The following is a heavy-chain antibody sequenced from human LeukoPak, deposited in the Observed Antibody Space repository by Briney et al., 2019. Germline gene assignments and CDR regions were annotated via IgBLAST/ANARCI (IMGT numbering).Heavy chain of an antibody. CDR3: ARERIRPSLGSDAFDI. CDR1: GVSISSYY. Sequence: SETLSLTCTVSGVSISSYYWSWIRQPPGQGLEWIGYMYSSGSTNYTPSLKSRVTISGDTSKNQFSLKLTSVTAADTAVYYCARERIRPSLGSDAFDIWGQGTMVTVSS. V-gene: IGHV4-59*12. CDR2: MYSSGST. J-gene: IGHJ3*02. D-gene: IGHD3-3*02.